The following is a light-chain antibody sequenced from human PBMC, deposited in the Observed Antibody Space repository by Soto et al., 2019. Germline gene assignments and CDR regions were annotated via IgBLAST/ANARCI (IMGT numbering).Light chain of an antibody. V-gene: IGLV2-14*03. CDR1: SNDVGGYNF. Sequence: QSALTQPASVSGSPGQSITISCTGTSNDVGGYNFVSWYQQHPGKAPKLLIHDVSDRPSGISIRFSGSKSGNTASLTISGLQTEDEADYYCRSYTDRRLVIFGGGTKLPVL. CDR2: DVS. J-gene: IGLJ2*01. CDR3: RSYTDRRLVI.